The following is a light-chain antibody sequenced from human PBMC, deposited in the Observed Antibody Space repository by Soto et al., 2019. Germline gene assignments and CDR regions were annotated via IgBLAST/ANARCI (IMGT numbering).Light chain of an antibody. CDR3: MQVLQTPYT. Sequence: DIVMTQSPLSLPVTPGEPASISCRSSQSLLHSDGKTYFDWYFLKPGQSPQLLIYLGSNRASGVPDRFSGSGSGTDFTLKISRVEAEDVGVYYCMQVLQTPYTFGQGTKLEIK. V-gene: IGKV2-28*01. CDR1: QSLLHSDGKTY. J-gene: IGKJ2*01. CDR2: LGS.